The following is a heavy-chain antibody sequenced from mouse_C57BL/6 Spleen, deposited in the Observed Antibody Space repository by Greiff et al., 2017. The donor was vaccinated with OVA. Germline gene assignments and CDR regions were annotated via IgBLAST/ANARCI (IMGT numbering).Heavy chain of an antibody. CDR1: GYTFTSYW. J-gene: IGHJ3*01. V-gene: IGHV1-55*01. Sequence: QVQLQQPGAELVKPGASVKMSCKASGYTFTSYWITWVKQRPGQGLEWIGDIYPGSGSTNYNEKSKGKATMTVDTSSSTAYMQLSSLTAEASAVYYCAREEKTGPFAYWGQGTLVTVSA. D-gene: IGHD4-1*01. CDR2: IYPGSGST. CDR3: AREEKTGPFAY.